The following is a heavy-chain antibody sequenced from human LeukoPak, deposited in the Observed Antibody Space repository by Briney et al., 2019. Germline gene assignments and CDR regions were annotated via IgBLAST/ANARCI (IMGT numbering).Heavy chain of an antibody. D-gene: IGHD4-17*01. CDR1: GFTFDDYA. CDR2: ISWKRGNI. Sequence: GRSLRLSCAASGFTFDDYAMHWVRQAPGKGLEGGAGISWKRGNIGYADSVKGRFTTSRDKAKNSLYLQMNSLRAEDTALYYCAKEIPPSYGDLRGGAFDIWGQGTMVTVSS. J-gene: IGHJ3*02. V-gene: IGHV3-9*01. CDR3: AKEIPPSYGDLRGGAFDI.